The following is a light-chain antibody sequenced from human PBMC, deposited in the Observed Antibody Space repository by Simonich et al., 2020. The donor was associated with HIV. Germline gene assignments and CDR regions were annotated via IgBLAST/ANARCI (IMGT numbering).Light chain of an antibody. Sequence: DIVMTQSPDSLAVSLGERATINCKSSRNILYNSNNKNYFAWYQQKPGQPPKLLIYWASTRESGVPDRFSGSGSGTDFTLTISSLQAEDVAVYYCQQYYSTPQTFGQGTKVEIK. CDR2: WAS. V-gene: IGKV4-1*01. J-gene: IGKJ1*01. CDR1: RNILYNSNNKNY. CDR3: QQYYSTPQT.